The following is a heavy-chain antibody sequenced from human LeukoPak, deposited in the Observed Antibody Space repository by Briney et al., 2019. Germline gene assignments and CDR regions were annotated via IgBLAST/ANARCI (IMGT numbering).Heavy chain of an antibody. D-gene: IGHD6-19*01. CDR1: GASFSSIGYY. CDR2: ISYGGHT. V-gene: IGHV4-39*01. CDR3: ARQIALAGEWAFDI. J-gene: IGHJ3*02. Sequence: PSETLSLTCAVSGASFSSIGYYWVWIRQPPGKGLKWIGSISYGGHTYYSPSLRSRVTISVDTSNNRFSLKLSSVTAADTAVYYCARQIALAGEWAFDIWGQGTMVTVSS.